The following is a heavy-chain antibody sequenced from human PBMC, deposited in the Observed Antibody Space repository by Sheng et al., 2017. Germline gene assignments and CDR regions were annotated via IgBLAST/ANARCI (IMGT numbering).Heavy chain of an antibody. D-gene: IGHD3-10*01. Sequence: QLQLQESGSGLVKPSQTLSLTCAVSGGSISSNYWSWIRQSPGKGLEWIGYIYYTGTTSYNPSLKSRVTISLDTSKKQLSLTLRSVTAADTAVYYCARDVWSGEPDYHYYMDVCGQGTTVTVSS. J-gene: IGHJ6*03. CDR3: ARDVWSGEPDYHYYMDV. V-gene: IGHV4-59*12. CDR2: IYYTGTT. CDR1: GGSISSNY.